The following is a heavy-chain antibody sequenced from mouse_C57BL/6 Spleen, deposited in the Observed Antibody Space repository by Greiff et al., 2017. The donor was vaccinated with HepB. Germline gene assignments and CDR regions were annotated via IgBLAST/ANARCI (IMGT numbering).Heavy chain of an antibody. CDR2: IYPGGGYT. V-gene: IGHV1-63*01. J-gene: IGHJ4*01. D-gene: IGHD2-1*01. CDR1: GYTFTNYW. CDR3: ARGGNYGNFHYAMGY. Sequence: QVQLKQSGAELVRPGTSVKMSCKASGYTFTNYWIGWAKQRPGHGLEWIGDIYPGGGYTNYNEKFKGKATLTADKSSSTAYMQFSSLTSEDSAIYYCARGGNYGNFHYAMGYWGQGTSVPVYS.